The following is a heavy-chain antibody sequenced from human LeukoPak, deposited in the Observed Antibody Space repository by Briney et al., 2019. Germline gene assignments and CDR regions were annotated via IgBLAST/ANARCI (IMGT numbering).Heavy chain of an antibody. V-gene: IGHV4-59*01. J-gene: IGHJ4*02. CDR3: ARDREEYSSSN. Sequence: SETLSLTCTVSGGSISSYYWSWIRQPPGKGLEWIGYIYYSGSTNNNPSLKSRVTISVDTSKNQFSLKLSSVTAADTAVYYCARDREEYSSSNWGQGTLVTVSS. CDR1: GGSISSYY. CDR2: IYYSGST. D-gene: IGHD6-6*01.